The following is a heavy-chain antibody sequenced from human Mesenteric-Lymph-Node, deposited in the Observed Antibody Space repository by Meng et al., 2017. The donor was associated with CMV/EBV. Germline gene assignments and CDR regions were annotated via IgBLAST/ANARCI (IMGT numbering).Heavy chain of an antibody. D-gene: IGHD3-10*01. J-gene: IGHJ5*02. Sequence: SCKTSGYTFTSYDIIWVRQATGQGLEWMGWVNPNIGNTGYAQKFQGRVTMTRNTSISTAYMELSSLTSEDTAVYYCASDRGSGSYYPWGQGTLVTVSS. V-gene: IGHV1-8*01. CDR2: VNPNIGNT. CDR1: GYTFTSYD. CDR3: ASDRGSGSYYP.